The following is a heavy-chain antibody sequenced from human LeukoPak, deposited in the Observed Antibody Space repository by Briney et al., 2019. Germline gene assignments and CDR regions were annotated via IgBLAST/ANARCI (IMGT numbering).Heavy chain of an antibody. CDR1: GASIGGDH. V-gene: IGHV4-4*09. J-gene: IGHJ5*02. D-gene: IGHD4-23*01. Sequence: SETLSLTCIVSGASIGGDHWSWIRQPPGKGLEWIGNTGGADYNPSLRSRVTISVDTSKNQFSLKLTSMTAADTAVYFCAVYFAGHGGRGTWGQGAQVTVSS. CDR3: AVYFAGHGGRGT. CDR2: TGGA.